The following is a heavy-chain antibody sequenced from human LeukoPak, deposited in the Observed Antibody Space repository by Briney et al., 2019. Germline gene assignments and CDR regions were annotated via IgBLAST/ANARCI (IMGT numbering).Heavy chain of an antibody. D-gene: IGHD6-19*01. CDR3: ARGGVIAVAGTALDY. J-gene: IGHJ4*02. CDR1: GYTFTSYC. CDR2: INPSGGST. Sequence: ASVKVSCKASGYTFTSYCMHWVRQAPGQGLEWMGIINPSGGSTSYAQKFQGRVTMTRDASTSTVYMELSSLRSEDTAVYYCARGGVIAVAGTALDYWGQGTLVTVSS. V-gene: IGHV1-46*01.